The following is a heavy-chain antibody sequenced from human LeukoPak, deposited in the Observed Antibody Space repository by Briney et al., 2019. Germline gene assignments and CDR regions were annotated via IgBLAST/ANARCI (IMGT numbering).Heavy chain of an antibody. CDR2: IYYSGST. CDR1: ACSISSSSYY. J-gene: IGHJ4*02. Sequence: KASETLSLTCTVSACSISSSSYYWGWIRQPPGKGLEWIASIYYSGSTYYNPSLKSRVTISVDTSKNQFSRKLSSVPAADTAVYYCARMDGYNDFDYWGQGTLVTVSS. D-gene: IGHD5-24*01. V-gene: IGHV4-39*01. CDR3: ARMDGYNDFDY.